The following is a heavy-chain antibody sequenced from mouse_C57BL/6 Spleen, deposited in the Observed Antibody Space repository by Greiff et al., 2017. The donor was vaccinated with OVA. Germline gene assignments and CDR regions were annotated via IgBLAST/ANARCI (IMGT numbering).Heavy chain of an antibody. V-gene: IGHV1-64*01. Sequence: VQLQQPGAELVKPGASVKLSCKASGYTFTSYWMHWVKQRPGQGLEWSGMIHPNSCSTNYNEKFKSKATLTVDKSSSTAYMQLSSLTSEDSAVDYCARDGDYDEGFAYWGQGTLVTVSA. CDR2: IHPNSCST. CDR1: GYTFTSYW. J-gene: IGHJ3*01. CDR3: ARDGDYDEGFAY. D-gene: IGHD2-4*01.